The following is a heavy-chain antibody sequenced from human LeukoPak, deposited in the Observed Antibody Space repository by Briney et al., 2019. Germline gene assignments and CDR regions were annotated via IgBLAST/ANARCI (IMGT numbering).Heavy chain of an antibody. CDR3: ARGGWRGMDV. Sequence: GGSLRLSCAASGVTFSSYEMNWVRRAPGKGLEWVSDISSSGSTIYYADSVKGRFTISRDNAKNSLYMQMNSLRAEDTAVYYCARGGWRGMDVWCQGTTVTVSS. J-gene: IGHJ6*02. CDR1: GVTFSSYE. D-gene: IGHD5-24*01. V-gene: IGHV3-48*03. CDR2: ISSSGSTI.